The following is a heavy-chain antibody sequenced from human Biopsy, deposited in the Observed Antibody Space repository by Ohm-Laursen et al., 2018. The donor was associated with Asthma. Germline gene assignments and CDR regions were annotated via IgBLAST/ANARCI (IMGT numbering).Heavy chain of an antibody. V-gene: IGHV3-21*05. D-gene: IGHD3-16*02. CDR3: ARGGSRDLWGTYRYPWDY. CDR1: GFMFRSFG. Sequence: ETLSLTWAASGFMFRSFGMHWVRQAPGKGLEWVSYISGSSSYTNYADSVKGRFTISRDNAKNSLFLQMNSLRAEDTAVYYCARGGSRDLWGTYRYPWDYWGQGTLVTVSS. CDR2: ISGSSSYT. J-gene: IGHJ4*02.